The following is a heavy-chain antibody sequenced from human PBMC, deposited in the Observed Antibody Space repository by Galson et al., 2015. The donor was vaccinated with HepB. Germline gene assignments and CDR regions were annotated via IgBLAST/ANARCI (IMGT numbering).Heavy chain of an antibody. Sequence: SLRLSCAASGFTFSSYGMHWVRQAPGKGLEWVAVISYDGSNKYYADSVKGRFTISRDNSKNTLYLQMNSLRAEDTAVYYCANTIFGVAIYGMDVWGQGTTVTVSS. CDR2: ISYDGSNK. CDR1: GFTFSSYG. J-gene: IGHJ6*02. CDR3: ANTIFGVAIYGMDV. D-gene: IGHD3-3*01. V-gene: IGHV3-30*18.